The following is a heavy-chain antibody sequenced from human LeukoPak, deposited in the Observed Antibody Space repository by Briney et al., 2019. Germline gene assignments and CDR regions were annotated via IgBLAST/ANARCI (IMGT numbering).Heavy chain of an antibody. CDR2: IRSKANNYAT. CDR1: GFTFSGSA. V-gene: IGHV3-73*01. J-gene: IGHJ4*02. CDR3: TMTTVNTIPLN. D-gene: IGHD4-11*01. Sequence: SGGSLRLSCAASGFTFSGSAMHWVRQASGKGLEWVGRIRSKANNYATAYAASVKGRFTISRADSMNTAYLQMNSLKTEDTAVYYCTMTTVNTIPLNGGQGTLVTVSS.